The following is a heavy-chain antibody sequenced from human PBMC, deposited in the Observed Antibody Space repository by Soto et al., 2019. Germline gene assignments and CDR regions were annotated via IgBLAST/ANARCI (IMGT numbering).Heavy chain of an antibody. D-gene: IGHD5-12*01. CDR2: INPGNGNT. Sequence: QVPLVQSGAEVKKPGASVKVSCKASGYTFTTYAIHWVRQAPGQRLEWMGWINPGNGNTKYSQKFQGRVTITRDTSANTAYMELSSLRSEDTAIFYCTRDEAGYTNRGDFDYWGQGTQVTVSS. J-gene: IGHJ4*02. CDR1: GYTFTTYA. V-gene: IGHV1-3*01. CDR3: TRDEAGYTNRGDFDY.